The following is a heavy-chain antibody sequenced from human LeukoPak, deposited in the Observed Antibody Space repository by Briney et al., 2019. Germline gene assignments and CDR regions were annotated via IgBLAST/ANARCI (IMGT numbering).Heavy chain of an antibody. V-gene: IGHV3-23*01. CDR3: AREKSRRGYPNY. D-gene: IGHD5-18*01. CDR1: GFTFSSYA. Sequence: PGGSLRLSCAASGFTFSSYAMSWVRQAPGKGLEWVSAISGSGGSTYYADSVKGRFTISRDNAKNSLYLQMNSLRAEDTAVYYCAREKSRRGYPNYWGQGTLVTVSS. CDR2: ISGSGGST. J-gene: IGHJ4*02.